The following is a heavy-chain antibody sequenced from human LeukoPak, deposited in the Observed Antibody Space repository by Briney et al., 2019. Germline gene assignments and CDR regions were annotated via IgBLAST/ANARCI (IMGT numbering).Heavy chain of an antibody. V-gene: IGHV4-59*12. CDR2: IYYSGST. J-gene: IGHJ3*02. CDR1: GGSISSYY. D-gene: IGHD3-22*01. Sequence: SETLSLTCTVSGGSISSYYWSWIRQPPGKGLEWIGYIYYSGSTNYNPSLKSRVTISVDTSKNQFSLKLSPVTAADTAVYYCARDMRGISGTMIVVAPPAFDIWGQGTMVTVSS. CDR3: ARDMRGISGTMIVVAPPAFDI.